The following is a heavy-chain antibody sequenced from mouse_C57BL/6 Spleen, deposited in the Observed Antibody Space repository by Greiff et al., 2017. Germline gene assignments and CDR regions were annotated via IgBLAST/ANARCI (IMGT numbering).Heavy chain of an antibody. D-gene: IGHD4-1*02. J-gene: IGHJ2*01. CDR1: GYAFSSSW. CDR3: ARSTGVGDY. V-gene: IGHV1-82*01. CDR2: IYPGDGDT. Sequence: LQESGPELVKPGASVKISCKASGYAFSSSWMNWVKKRPGKGLEWIGRIYPGDGDTNYNGKFKGKATLTADKSSSTAYMQLSSLTSEDSAVYFCARSTGVGDYWGQGTTLTVSS.